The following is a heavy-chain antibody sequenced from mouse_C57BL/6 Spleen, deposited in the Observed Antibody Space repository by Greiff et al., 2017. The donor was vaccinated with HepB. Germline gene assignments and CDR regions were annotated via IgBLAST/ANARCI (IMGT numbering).Heavy chain of an antibody. Sequence: VQLQQSGAELVRPGASVKLSCTASGFNIKDDYMHWVKQRPEQGLEWIGWIDPENGDTEYASKFQGKATITADTSSNTAYLQLSSLTSEDTAVYYCTTGDGKDAMDYWGQGTSVTVSS. J-gene: IGHJ4*01. CDR3: TTGDGKDAMDY. D-gene: IGHD2-1*01. CDR2: IDPENGDT. CDR1: GFNIKDDY. V-gene: IGHV14-4*01.